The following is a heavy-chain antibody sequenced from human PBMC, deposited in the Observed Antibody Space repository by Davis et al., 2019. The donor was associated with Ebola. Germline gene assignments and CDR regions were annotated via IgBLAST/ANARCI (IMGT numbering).Heavy chain of an antibody. CDR1: GGSISSYYW. CDR3: ARIAVAGNYFDY. D-gene: IGHD6-19*01. J-gene: IGHJ4*02. CDR2: IDWDDDK. Sequence: TLSLTCTVSGGSISSYYWSWIRQPPGKALEWLALIDWDDDKYYSTSLKSRLTITKDTSKNQVVLTMTNMDPVDTATYYCARIAVAGNYFDYWGQGTLVTVSS. V-gene: IGHV2-70*18.